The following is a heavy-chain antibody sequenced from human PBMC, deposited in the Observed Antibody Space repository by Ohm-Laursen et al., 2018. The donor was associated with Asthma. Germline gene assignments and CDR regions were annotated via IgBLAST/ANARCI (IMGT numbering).Heavy chain of an antibody. V-gene: IGHV3-74*01. D-gene: IGHD3-10*01. Sequence: GSLRLSCTASGFTFSSYWMHWVRQAPGKGPVWVSRLNTDGSGTWYADSVKGRFTISRDNAKNTLYLQMNSLRAEDTAVYYCARDAPQKDGSGSYYNDYWGQGTLVTVSS. CDR1: GFTFSSYW. J-gene: IGHJ4*02. CDR2: LNTDGSGT. CDR3: ARDAPQKDGSGSYYNDY.